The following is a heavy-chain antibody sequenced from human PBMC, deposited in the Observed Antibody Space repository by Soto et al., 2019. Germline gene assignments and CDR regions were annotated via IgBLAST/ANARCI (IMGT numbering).Heavy chain of an antibody. CDR3: ARAGRLPTGYSSSWYLVYGMDV. Sequence: GGSLRLSCAASGFTFSSYSMNWVRQAPGKGLEWVSSISSSSSYIYYADSVKGRFTISRDNAKNSLYLQMNSLRAEDTAVYYCARAGRLPTGYSSSWYLVYGMDVWGQGTTVTVS. J-gene: IGHJ6*02. CDR1: GFTFSSYS. CDR2: ISSSSSYI. V-gene: IGHV3-21*01. D-gene: IGHD6-13*01.